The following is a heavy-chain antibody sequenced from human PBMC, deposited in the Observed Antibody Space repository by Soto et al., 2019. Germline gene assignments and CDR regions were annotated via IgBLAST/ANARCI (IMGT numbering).Heavy chain of an antibody. V-gene: IGHV1-69*01. CDR2: IIPIFGTA. CDR3: ARASLRGLLNAFDI. CDR1: GGTFSRHA. J-gene: IGHJ3*02. D-gene: IGHD4-17*01. Sequence: QVQLVQSGAEVRKPGSSVKVSCKASGGTFSRHAISWVRQAPGQGLEWMGGIIPIFGTANHAQKFQGRVTIIADESTSAVYMELSSLRSEDTAVYYCARASLRGLLNAFDIWGQGTMVTVSS.